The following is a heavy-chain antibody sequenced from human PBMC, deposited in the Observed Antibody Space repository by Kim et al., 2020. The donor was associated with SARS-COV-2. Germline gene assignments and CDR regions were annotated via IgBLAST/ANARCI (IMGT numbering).Heavy chain of an antibody. CDR2: GGT. V-gene: IGHV1-2*02. J-gene: IGHJ4*02. D-gene: IGHD1-26*01. CDR3: AILVGATAD. Sequence: GGTNYAQKFQGRVTMTRDTSISTAYMELSRLRSDDTAVYYCAILVGATADWGQGTLVTVSS.